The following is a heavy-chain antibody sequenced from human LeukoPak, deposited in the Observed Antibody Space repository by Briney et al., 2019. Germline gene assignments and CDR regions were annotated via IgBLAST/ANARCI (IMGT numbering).Heavy chain of an antibody. V-gene: IGHV4-31*03. CDR2: IYYSGSP. CDR1: GGSISSGGYY. CDR3: ARTYGDSSFYDY. J-gene: IGHJ4*02. D-gene: IGHD4-17*01. Sequence: SETLSLTCTVSGGSISSGGYYWSWVRQHPGKGLEWIGYIYYSGSPYYNPPLKSRVTISLDASKNQFSLKLSSVTAADTAVYYCARTYGDSSFYDYWGQGTLVTVSS.